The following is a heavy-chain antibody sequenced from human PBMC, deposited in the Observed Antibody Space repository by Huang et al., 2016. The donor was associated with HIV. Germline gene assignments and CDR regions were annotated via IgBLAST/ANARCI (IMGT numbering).Heavy chain of an antibody. Sequence: QVQLVQSGAEVRKPGASVKVSCKASGYTFTNHFIHWVRQATGQGLEWMGWINPKSGGTNYAQKFQGRVTMTRDTSITTAYMELSRLRSDDTAVYYCAKETTADPWLDPWGQGTLVTVSS. CDR1: GYTFTNHF. D-gene: IGHD2-2*01. V-gene: IGHV1-2*02. CDR3: AKETTADPWLDP. J-gene: IGHJ5*02. CDR2: INPKSGGT.